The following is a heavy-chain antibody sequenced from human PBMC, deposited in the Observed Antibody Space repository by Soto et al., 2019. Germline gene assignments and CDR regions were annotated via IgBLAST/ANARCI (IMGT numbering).Heavy chain of an antibody. D-gene: IGHD3-9*01. Sequence: GSGPTLVNPTQTLTLTCTFSGFSLTTSRAGVGWIRQSPGKALEWLALIYWDDDKRYSPSLKSRLTITKDTSKNQVVLTMTNMDPVDTATYYCAHYGPMRYDSLTGYYKGGNWFDPWGQGTLVTVSS. CDR1: GFSLTTSRAG. CDR2: IYWDDDK. V-gene: IGHV2-5*02. J-gene: IGHJ5*02. CDR3: AHYGPMRYDSLTGYYKGGNWFDP.